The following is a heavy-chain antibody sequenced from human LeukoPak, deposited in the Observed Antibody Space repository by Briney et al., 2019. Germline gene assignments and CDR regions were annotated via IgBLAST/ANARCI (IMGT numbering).Heavy chain of an antibody. CDR1: GFTVSSNY. Sequence: GGSLRLSCAASGFTVSSNYMSWVRQAPGKGLEWVSVIYSGGSTYYADSVKGRFTISRDNSKNTLYLQMNSLRAEDTAVYYCAKGRPTYSHAFDIWGQGTMVTVSS. V-gene: IGHV3-66*01. D-gene: IGHD2-21*01. CDR2: IYSGGST. J-gene: IGHJ3*02. CDR3: AKGRPTYSHAFDI.